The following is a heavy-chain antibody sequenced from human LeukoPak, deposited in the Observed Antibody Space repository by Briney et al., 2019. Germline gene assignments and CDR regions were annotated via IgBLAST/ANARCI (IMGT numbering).Heavy chain of an antibody. V-gene: IGHV4-39*07. D-gene: IGHD6-13*01. CDR1: GGSISSSSYY. J-gene: IGHJ2*01. CDR2: IYYSGRT. CDR3: ARVYYSSSYDYWYFDL. Sequence: SETLSLTCTVSGGSISSSSYYWGWIRQPPGEGLEWIGSIYYSGRTYYNPSLKSRVTISLDTSKNQFSLKLSSVTAADTAVYYCARVYYSSSYDYWYFDLWGRGTLVTVSS.